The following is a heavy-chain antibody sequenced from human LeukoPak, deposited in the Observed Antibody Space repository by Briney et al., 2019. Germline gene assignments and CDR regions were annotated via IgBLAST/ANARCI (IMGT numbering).Heavy chain of an antibody. CDR3: ARGYYDSSGYYY. D-gene: IGHD3-22*01. J-gene: IGHJ4*02. CDR2: IIPIFGTA. V-gene: IGHV1-69*13. Sequence: SVKVSCKASGGTFSSYAISWVRQAPGQGLEWMGGIIPIFGTANYAQKFQSRVTITADESTSTAYMELSSLRSEDTAVYYCARGYYDSSGYYYFGQGTLVTVSS. CDR1: GGTFSSYA.